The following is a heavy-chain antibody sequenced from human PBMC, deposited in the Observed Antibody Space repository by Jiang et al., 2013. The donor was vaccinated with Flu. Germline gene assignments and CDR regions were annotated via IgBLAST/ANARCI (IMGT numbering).Heavy chain of an antibody. J-gene: IGHJ4*02. CDR1: GGTFSSYA. CDR3: AREDSGSYRAPDY. V-gene: IGHV1-69*05. Sequence: GAEVKKPGSSVKVSCKASGGTFSSYAISWVRQAPGQGLEWMGGIIPIFGTANYAQKFQGRVTMTRDTSTSTVYMELSSLRSEDTAVYYCAREDSGSYRAPDYWGQGTLVTVSS. D-gene: IGHD1-26*01. CDR2: IIPIFGTA.